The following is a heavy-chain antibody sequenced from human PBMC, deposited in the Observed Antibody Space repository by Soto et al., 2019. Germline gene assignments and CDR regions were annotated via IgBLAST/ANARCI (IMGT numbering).Heavy chain of an antibody. J-gene: IGHJ4*02. CDR1: GFTFTSSA. Sequence: SVKVSCKASGFTFTSSAVQWVRQARGQRLEWIGWIVVGSGNTNYAQKFQERVTITRDMSTSAAYMELSSLRSEDTAVYYCAARAAAGSPFDYWGQGTLVTVSS. CDR3: AARAAAGSPFDY. CDR2: IVVGSGNT. D-gene: IGHD6-13*01. V-gene: IGHV1-58*01.